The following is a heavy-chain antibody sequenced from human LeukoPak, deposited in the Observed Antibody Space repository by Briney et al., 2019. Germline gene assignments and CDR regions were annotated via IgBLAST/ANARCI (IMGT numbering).Heavy chain of an antibody. J-gene: IGHJ4*02. V-gene: IGHV4-39*05. D-gene: IGHD1-26*01. CDR2: IYYSGST. CDR3: ATLTGSHPAY. CDR1: GGSIDRSTYY. Sequence: SETPSLTCTVSGGSIDRSTYYWGWIRQPPGKGLEWVGSIYYSGSTYYNPSLRSRFTISVDTSKNQFSLKLNSVTAGDTAVYYCATLTGSHPAYWGQGTLVTVSS.